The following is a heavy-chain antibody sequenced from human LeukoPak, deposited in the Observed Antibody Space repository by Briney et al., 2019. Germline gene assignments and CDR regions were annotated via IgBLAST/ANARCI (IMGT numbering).Heavy chain of an antibody. CDR3: ARVGVGYCSSTSCPVSAFDI. CDR1: GYTFTGSY. J-gene: IGHJ3*02. Sequence: ASVKSSCTASGYTFTGSYMHWVRHAPGQGLEWMGWINPNSGGTNYAQKFQGRVTMTRDTSISTAYMELSRLRSDDTAVYYCARVGVGYCSSTSCPVSAFDIWGQGTMVTVSS. CDR2: INPNSGGT. V-gene: IGHV1-2*02. D-gene: IGHD2-2*01.